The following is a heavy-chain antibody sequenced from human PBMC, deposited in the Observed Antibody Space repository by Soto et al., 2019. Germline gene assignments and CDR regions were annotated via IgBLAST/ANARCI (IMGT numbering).Heavy chain of an antibody. CDR1: GGTFSSYA. D-gene: IGHD5-18*01. CDR3: ARDRRGYSYAAYYYYGMDV. J-gene: IGHJ6*02. V-gene: IGHV1-69*13. Sequence: SVKVSCKASGGTFSSYAISWVRQAPVQGLEWMGGIIPIFGTANYAQKFQGRVTITADESTSTAYMELSSLRSEDTAVYYCARDRRGYSYAAYYYYGMDVWGQGTTVTVS. CDR2: IIPIFGTA.